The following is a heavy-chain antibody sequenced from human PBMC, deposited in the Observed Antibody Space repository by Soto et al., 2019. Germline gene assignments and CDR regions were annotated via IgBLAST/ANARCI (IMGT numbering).Heavy chain of an antibody. CDR3: VCPSGSYSFSLGC. J-gene: IGHJ4*02. Sequence: PSETLSLTCAVSGGSISSGGYSWSWIRQPPGKGLEWIGYIYHSGSTYYNPSLKSRVTISVDRSKNQFSLKLSSVTAADTAVYYGVCPSGSYSFSLGCWGTGTLVTVDS. CDR1: GGSISSGGYS. V-gene: IGHV4-30-2*01. CDR2: IYHSGST. D-gene: IGHD3-10*01.